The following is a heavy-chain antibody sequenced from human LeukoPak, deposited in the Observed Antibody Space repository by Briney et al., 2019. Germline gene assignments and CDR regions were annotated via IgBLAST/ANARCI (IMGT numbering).Heavy chain of an antibody. CDR2: ISDSGGST. D-gene: IGHD5-18*01. CDR3: ARGGSVHSYGERGAYYFDY. V-gene: IGHV3-23*01. CDR1: RFTFSSYA. J-gene: IGHJ4*02. Sequence: GGSLRLSCAASRFTFSSYAMSWVRQAPGKGLEWVSAISDSGGSTYYSDSVKGRFTISRDNSKNSLYLQMSSLRAEDTAVYYCARGGSVHSYGERGAYYFDYWGQGTLVTVSS.